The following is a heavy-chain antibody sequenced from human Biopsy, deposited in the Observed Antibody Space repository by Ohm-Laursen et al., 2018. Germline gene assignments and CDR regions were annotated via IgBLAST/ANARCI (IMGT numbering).Heavy chain of an antibody. V-gene: IGHV4-4*07. CDR1: GGSISSYY. Sequence: SDTLSLTCPVSGGSISSYYWNWIRQPAGKGLEWIGRIYTSGSTNFNPSLKSRVTMSIDTSKNQFSLRLTSVTAADTAVYYCARHAPSYSGSYWRYFDLWGRGTLVTVSS. CDR3: ARHAPSYSGSYWRYFDL. J-gene: IGHJ2*01. CDR2: IYTSGST. D-gene: IGHD1-26*01.